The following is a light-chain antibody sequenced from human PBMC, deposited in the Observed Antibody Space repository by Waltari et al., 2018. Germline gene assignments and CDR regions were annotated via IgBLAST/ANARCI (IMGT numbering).Light chain of an antibody. CDR3: SSYTSDSTIV. V-gene: IGLV2-14*03. J-gene: IGLJ3*02. CDR1: GRDVGNYNY. CDR2: DVT. Sequence: QSALTQPASVSGSPGQSITISCIGTGRDVGNYNYVSWYKCHTGQAPKLMIYDVTERPSGVYDRFSGSKSGNTASLTISGLQTEDEAFYYCSSYTSDSTIVFGGGTRLTVL.